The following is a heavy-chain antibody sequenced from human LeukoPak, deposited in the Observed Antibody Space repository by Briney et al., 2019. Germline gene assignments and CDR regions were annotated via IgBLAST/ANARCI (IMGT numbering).Heavy chain of an antibody. CDR2: IKPSGDNT. J-gene: IGHJ3*01. D-gene: IGHD5-24*01. V-gene: IGHV1-46*01. CDR1: GYSFTSYN. CDR3: ARVRDGYNDAYDF. Sequence: ASVKVSCKTSGYSFTSYNLHRVRQAPGQRLEWMGIIKPSGDNTNNAQKFQGRVTMTSDTSTSTVYMELSSLKSEDTAVYYCARVRDGYNDAYDFWGQGTMVTVTS.